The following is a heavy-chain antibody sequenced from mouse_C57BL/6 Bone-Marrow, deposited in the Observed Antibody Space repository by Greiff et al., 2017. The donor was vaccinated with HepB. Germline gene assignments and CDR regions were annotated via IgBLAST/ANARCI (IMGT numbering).Heavy chain of an antibody. J-gene: IGHJ1*03. V-gene: IGHV5-16*01. CDR1: GFTFSDYY. Sequence: EVKLMESEGGLVQPGRSMKLSCTASGFTFSDYYMAWVRQVPEKGLEWVANINYDGSSTYYLDSLKSRFIISRDNAKNILYLQMSSLKSEDTATYYCARREGYYGSSYYWYFDVWGTGTTVTVSS. CDR2: INYDGSST. D-gene: IGHD1-1*01. CDR3: ARREGYYGSSYYWYFDV.